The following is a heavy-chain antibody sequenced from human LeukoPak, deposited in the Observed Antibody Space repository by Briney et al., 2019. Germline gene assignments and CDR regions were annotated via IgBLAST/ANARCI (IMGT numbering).Heavy chain of an antibody. Sequence: GGSLRLSCAASGFTFSSYGMHWVRQAPGKGLEWVAFIRCDGSNKYYADSVKGRFTISRDNSKNTLYLQMNSLRAEDTAVYYCAKDYWYSSSHLDYWGQGTLVTVSS. CDR1: GFTFSSYG. J-gene: IGHJ4*02. D-gene: IGHD6-13*01. CDR2: IRCDGSNK. V-gene: IGHV3-30*02. CDR3: AKDYWYSSSHLDY.